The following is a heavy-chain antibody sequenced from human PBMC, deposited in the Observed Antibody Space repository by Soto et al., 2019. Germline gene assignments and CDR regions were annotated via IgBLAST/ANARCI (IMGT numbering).Heavy chain of an antibody. D-gene: IGHD2-15*01. Sequence: GGSLKLSCAASGCTCRSYAMSWVRKAPGKGLEWGSVISGSGGSTYYADSLKGRLTISRDNSKNTQDLQKNSRRDEDTAGYFCAKDTVVTSWGQGILVSVSS. CDR3: AKDTVVTS. CDR1: GCTCRSYA. CDR2: ISGSGGST. V-gene: IGHV3-23*01. J-gene: IGHJ4*02.